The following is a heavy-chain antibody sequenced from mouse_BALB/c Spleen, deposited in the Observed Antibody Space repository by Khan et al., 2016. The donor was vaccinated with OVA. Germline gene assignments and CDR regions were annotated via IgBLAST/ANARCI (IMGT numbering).Heavy chain of an antibody. D-gene: IGHD2-14*01. J-gene: IGHJ3*01. CDR3: ARSTYRYAFAY. V-gene: IGHV3-8*02. CDR2: ILYSGST. Sequence: EVQLQESGPSLVKPSQTLSLTCSVTGDSITSGYWCWIRKFPGNTLEYMGYILYSGSTSSNPSLNSRISITRHPSQNQYYLQLNSVTTEDTATYYCARSTYRYAFAYWGQGTLVTVSA. CDR1: GDSITSGY.